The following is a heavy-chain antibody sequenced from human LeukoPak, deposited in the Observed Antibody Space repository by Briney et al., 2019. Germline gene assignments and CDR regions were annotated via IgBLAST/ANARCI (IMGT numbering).Heavy chain of an antibody. CDR1: RFTFGDYA. J-gene: IGHJ2*01. CDR3: ARDQRWEPDYWYFDL. CDR2: IRSKGYGGTT. D-gene: IGHD1-26*01. V-gene: IGHV3-49*04. Sequence: GGSLRLSCTGSRFTFGDYALSWVRQAPGKGLECVGFIRSKGYGGTTEYAASVKGRFTISRDDSKSIAYLQMNSLKTEDTAFYYCARDQRWEPDYWYFDLWGRGTLVTVSS.